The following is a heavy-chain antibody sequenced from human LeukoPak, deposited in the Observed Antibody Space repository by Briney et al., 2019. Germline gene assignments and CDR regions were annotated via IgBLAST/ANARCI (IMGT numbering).Heavy chain of an antibody. CDR2: IYYSGST. D-gene: IGHD4/OR15-4a*01. J-gene: IGHJ6*02. Sequence: SETLSLTCTVSGGSISSSSYYWGWIRQPPGKGLEWIGSIYYSGSTYYNPSLKSRVTISVDTSKNQFSLKLSSVTAADTAVYYCARLTMVPFYYYYYGMDVWGQGTTVTVSS. CDR3: ARLTMVPFYYYYYGMDV. CDR1: GGSISSSSYY. V-gene: IGHV4-39*07.